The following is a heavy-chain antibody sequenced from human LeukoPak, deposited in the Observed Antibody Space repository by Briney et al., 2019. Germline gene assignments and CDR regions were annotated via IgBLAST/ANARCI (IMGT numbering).Heavy chain of an antibody. CDR3: ARHWNDAYYYYGMDV. CDR1: GFTFSSYA. J-gene: IGHJ6*02. CDR2: ISGSGGST. Sequence: GGSLRLSCAASGFTFSSYAMSWVRQAPGKGLEWVSAISGSGGSTYYADSVKGRFTISRDNSKNTPYLQMNSLRAEDTAVYYCARHWNDAYYYYGMDVWGQGTTVTVSS. V-gene: IGHV3-23*01. D-gene: IGHD1-1*01.